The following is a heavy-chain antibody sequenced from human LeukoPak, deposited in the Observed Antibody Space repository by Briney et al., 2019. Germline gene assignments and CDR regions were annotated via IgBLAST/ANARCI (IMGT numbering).Heavy chain of an antibody. CDR3: ARDLYSSGWYPTWDEGGWFDP. J-gene: IGHJ5*02. Sequence: GASVKVSCKASGGTFSSYAISWVRQAPGQGLEWMGRIIPILGIANYAQKFQGRVTITADKSTSTAYMELSSLRSEDTAVYYCARDLYSSGWYPTWDEGGWFDPWGQGTLVTVSS. D-gene: IGHD6-19*01. CDR2: IIPILGIA. CDR1: GGTFSSYA. V-gene: IGHV1-69*04.